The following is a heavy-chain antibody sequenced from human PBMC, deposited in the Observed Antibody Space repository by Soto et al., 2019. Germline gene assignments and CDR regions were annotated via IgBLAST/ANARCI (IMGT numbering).Heavy chain of an antibody. CDR2: ISWNSGSI. Sequence: GGSLRLSCAASGFTFDDYAMHWVRQAPGKGLEWVSGISWNSGSIGYADSVKGRFTISRDNAKNSLYLQMNSLRAEDTALYYCAKDTQWLVLHAYFDYWGQGTLVTVSS. D-gene: IGHD6-19*01. V-gene: IGHV3-9*01. CDR1: GFTFDDYA. J-gene: IGHJ4*02. CDR3: AKDTQWLVLHAYFDY.